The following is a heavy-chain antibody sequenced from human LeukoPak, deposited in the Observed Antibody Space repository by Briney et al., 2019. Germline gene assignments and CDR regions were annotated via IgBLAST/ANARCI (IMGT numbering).Heavy chain of an antibody. J-gene: IGHJ4*02. Sequence: GGSLRLSCAASGFTFSSYAMSWARQAPGRGLEWVSAISGSGGSTYYADSVKGRFTISRDNSKNTLYLQMNSLRAEDTAVYHCAKGQTYRSSWYSNYWGQGTLVTVSS. CDR2: ISGSGGST. V-gene: IGHV3-23*01. CDR3: AKGQTYRSSWYSNY. CDR1: GFTFSSYA. D-gene: IGHD6-13*01.